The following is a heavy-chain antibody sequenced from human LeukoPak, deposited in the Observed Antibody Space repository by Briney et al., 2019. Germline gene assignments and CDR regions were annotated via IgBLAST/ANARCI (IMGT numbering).Heavy chain of an antibody. J-gene: IGHJ4*02. CDR2: ISSSGSTI. CDR1: GFTFSSYE. Sequence: PGGSLRLSCAASGFTFSSYEMNWVRQAPGKGLEWVSYISSSGSTIYYADSVKGRFTISRDHAKNSLYLQMNSLRAEDTAVYYCVPKDEIDYWGQGTLVTVSS. CDR3: VPKDEIDY. V-gene: IGHV3-48*03. D-gene: IGHD2-15*01.